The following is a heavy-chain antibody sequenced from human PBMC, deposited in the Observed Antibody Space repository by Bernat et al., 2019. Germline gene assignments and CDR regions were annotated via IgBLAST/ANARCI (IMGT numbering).Heavy chain of an antibody. CDR2: IYYSGST. CDR1: GGSISSYY. V-gene: IGHV4-59*01. D-gene: IGHD3-3*01. J-gene: IGHJ4*02. CDR3: ARGIKYYDFWGGYSPLFDY. Sequence: QVQLQESGPGLVKPSETLSLTCTVSGGSISSYYWSWIRQPPGKGLEWIGYIYYSGSTNYNPSLKSRVTISVDTSKNQFSLKLSSVTAADTAVYYCARGIKYYDFWGGYSPLFDYWGQGTLVTVSS.